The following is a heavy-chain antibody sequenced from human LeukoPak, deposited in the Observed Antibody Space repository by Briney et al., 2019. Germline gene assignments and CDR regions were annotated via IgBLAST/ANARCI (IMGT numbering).Heavy chain of an antibody. D-gene: IGHD6-19*01. CDR3: ARTLPGIAVAGTDLAFDY. V-gene: IGHV3-53*01. CDR2: IYGGGNI. J-gene: IGHJ4*02. CDR1: GFTVSSNY. Sequence: TGGSLRLSCAASGFTVSSNYMNWVRQAPGKGLEWVSVIYGGGNIYYADSVKGRFTISRDNSKNTLYLQMNSLRAEDTAVYYCARTLPGIAVAGTDLAFDYWGQGTLVTVSS.